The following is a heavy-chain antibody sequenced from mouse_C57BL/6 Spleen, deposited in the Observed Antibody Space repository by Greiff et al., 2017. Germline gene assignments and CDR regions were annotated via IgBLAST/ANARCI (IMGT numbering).Heavy chain of an antibody. CDR1: GYTFTSYW. J-gene: IGHJ1*03. Sequence: QVQLKQSGAELVKPGASVKLSCKASGYTFTSYWMHWVKQRPGQGLEWIGMIHPSSGSTNYNEKFKSKATLTVDKSSSTAYMQLSSLTSEDSAVYYCARDFGMDVWGKGTTVTVSS. V-gene: IGHV1-64*01. CDR2: IHPSSGST. CDR3: ARDFGMDV. D-gene: IGHD3-1*01.